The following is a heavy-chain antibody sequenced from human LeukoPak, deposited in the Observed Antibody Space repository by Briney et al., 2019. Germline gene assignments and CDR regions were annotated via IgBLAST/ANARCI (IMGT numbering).Heavy chain of an antibody. Sequence: GGSLRLSCAASGFTFSSYGMHWVRQAPGKGLERGAVISYDGSNKYYADSVKGRFTISRDNSKNTLYLQMNSLRAEDTAVYYCAKGSATIHWGQGTLVTVSS. V-gene: IGHV3-30*18. D-gene: IGHD5-12*01. CDR2: ISYDGSNK. J-gene: IGHJ4*02. CDR3: AKGSATIH. CDR1: GFTFSSYG.